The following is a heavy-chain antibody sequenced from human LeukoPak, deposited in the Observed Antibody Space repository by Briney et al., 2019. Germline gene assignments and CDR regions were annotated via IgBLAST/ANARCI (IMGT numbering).Heavy chain of an antibody. CDR3: ARVSSYGDRYYFDY. CDR1: GGSISSGGYY. V-gene: IGHV4-31*03. CDR2: IYYSGST. D-gene: IGHD5-18*01. J-gene: IGHJ4*02. Sequence: SETLSLTCTVSGGSISSGGYYWSWIRQHPGEGLEWIGYIYYSGSTYFNPSLKSRVTISVDTSKNQFSLKLSSVTAADTAIYYCARVSSYGDRYYFDYWGQGTLVTVSS.